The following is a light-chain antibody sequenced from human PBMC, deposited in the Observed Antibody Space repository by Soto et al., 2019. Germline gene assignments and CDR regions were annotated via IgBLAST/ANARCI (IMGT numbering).Light chain of an antibody. CDR2: GAS. Sequence: DIVLSQSPGTLSLSPGERATLSCRAIQSVSSSYLAWYQQKPGQAPRLLIYGASSRATGIPDRFSGSGSGTDFTLTISRLEPEDFAVYYCQQYGSSPLTFGGGTNVDIK. V-gene: IGKV3-20*01. CDR3: QQYGSSPLT. CDR1: QSVSSSY. J-gene: IGKJ4*01.